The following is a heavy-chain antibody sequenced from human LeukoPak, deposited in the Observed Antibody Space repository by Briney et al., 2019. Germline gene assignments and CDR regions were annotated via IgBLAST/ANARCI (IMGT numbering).Heavy chain of an antibody. V-gene: IGHV3-66*01. D-gene: IGHD3-22*01. CDR2: IYSGGST. Sequence: SGGSLRLSCAASGFTVRSNYMSWVRQAPGKGLEWVSVIYSGGSTYHADSVKGRFTISRDDSKNTLFLQMNSLRAEDTAVYYCARWYYYETSGLYYGSFDNWGQGTLVTVSS. CDR1: GFTVRSNY. CDR3: ARWYYYETSGLYYGSFDN. J-gene: IGHJ5*02.